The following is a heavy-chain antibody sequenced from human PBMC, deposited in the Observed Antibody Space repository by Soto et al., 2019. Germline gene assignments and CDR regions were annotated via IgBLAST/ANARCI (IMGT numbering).Heavy chain of an antibody. CDR3: AHAYSYGNPITDLFDY. J-gene: IGHJ4*02. CDR2: INPSGGST. V-gene: IGHV1-46*01. D-gene: IGHD5-18*01. Sequence: GALVKVSCKASGYTFTSYYIHWLRQAPGQGLEWMGLINPSGGSTIYAQKFQGRVTVTGDTSTSTVYMELNSLRSEDTATYYCAHAYSYGNPITDLFDYWGQGTLVTVSS. CDR1: GYTFTSYY.